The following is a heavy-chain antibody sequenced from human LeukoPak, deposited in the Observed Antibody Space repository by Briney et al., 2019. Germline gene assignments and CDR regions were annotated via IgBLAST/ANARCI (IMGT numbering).Heavy chain of an antibody. CDR2: IRQDGSRK. V-gene: IGHV3-7*01. D-gene: IGHD2-21*02. CDR1: EFTFSEYW. J-gene: IGHJ3*02. Sequence: PGGSLRLSCAASEFTFSEYWMTWVRQRPGKGLEWVANIRQDGSRKYYVDSVMGRFTISRDNAKNSLYLQMDSLRAEDTATYYCARDSNFHSDYYYDVFDIWGQGTVVTVSS. CDR3: ARDSNFHSDYYYDVFDI.